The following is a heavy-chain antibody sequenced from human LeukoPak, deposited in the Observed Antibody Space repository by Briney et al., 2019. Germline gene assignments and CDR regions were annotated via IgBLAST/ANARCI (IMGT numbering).Heavy chain of an antibody. CDR3: ARDRGGNYYRLFDY. J-gene: IGHJ4*02. CDR1: GYTFTSYG. D-gene: IGHD1-26*01. Sequence: GASVKVSCKASGYTFTSYGISWVRQAPGQGLEWMGWINPNSGGTNYAQKFQGRVTMTRDTSISTVYMELSRLRSDDTAVYYCARDRGGNYYRLFDYWGQGTLVTVSS. CDR2: INPNSGGT. V-gene: IGHV1-2*02.